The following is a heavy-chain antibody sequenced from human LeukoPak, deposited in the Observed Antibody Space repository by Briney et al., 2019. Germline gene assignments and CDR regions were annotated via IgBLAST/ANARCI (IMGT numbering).Heavy chain of an antibody. J-gene: IGHJ4*02. CDR3: ARGTMYYYGSGSYDRFQTFDY. V-gene: IGHV4-59*12. CDR2: IYHSGST. CDR1: GGSISSYY. D-gene: IGHD3-10*01. Sequence: SETLSLTCTVSGGSISSYYWSWIRQPPGKGLEWIGYIYHSGSTYYNPSLKSRVTISVDRSKNQFSLKLSSVTAADTAVYYCARGTMYYYGSGSYDRFQTFDYWGQGTLVTVSS.